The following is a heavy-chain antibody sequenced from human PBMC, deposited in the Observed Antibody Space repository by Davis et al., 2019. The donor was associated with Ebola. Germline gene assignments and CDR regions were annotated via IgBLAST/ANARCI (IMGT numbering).Heavy chain of an antibody. J-gene: IGHJ4*02. V-gene: IGHV3-23*01. CDR2: ISSSGGST. Sequence: GESLKISCAASGFTFSSYTMGWVRQAPGKGLEWVSGISSSGGSTYYADSVKGRFTISRDNSKNTLYLQMNSLKTEDTAVYYCTGSLKEYSSGWYGDDYWGQGTLVTVSS. D-gene: IGHD6-19*01. CDR3: TGSLKEYSSGWYGDDY. CDR1: GFTFSSYT.